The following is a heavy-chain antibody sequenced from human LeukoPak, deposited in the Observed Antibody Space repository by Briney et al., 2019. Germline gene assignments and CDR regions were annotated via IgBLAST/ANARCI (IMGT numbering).Heavy chain of an antibody. D-gene: IGHD2-2*01. V-gene: IGHV1-8*01. Sequence: ASVKVSCKASGYTFTSYDINWVRQATGQGLEWMGWMNPNSGNTGYAQKFQGRVTMTRNTSISTAYMELSSLRSEDTAVYYCARVGIVPAALSFYYYYYMTSGAKGPRSPSP. CDR3: ARVGIVPAALSFYYYYYMTS. CDR2: MNPNSGNT. CDR1: GYTFTSYD. J-gene: IGHJ6*03.